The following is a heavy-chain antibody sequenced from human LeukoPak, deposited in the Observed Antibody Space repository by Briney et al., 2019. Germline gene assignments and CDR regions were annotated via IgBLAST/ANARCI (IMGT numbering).Heavy chain of an antibody. J-gene: IGHJ3*01. CDR2: ISGSGGST. D-gene: IGHD1-26*01. CDR1: GFTFSSYA. V-gene: IGHV3-23*01. CDR3: ARGEHSGSFYL. Sequence: GGSLRLSCAASGFTFSSYAMSWVRQAPGKGLEWVSAISGSGGSTYYADSVKGRFTISRDNSKNTLYLQMNSLRVEDTAVYYCARGEHSGSFYLWGQGTMVTVSS.